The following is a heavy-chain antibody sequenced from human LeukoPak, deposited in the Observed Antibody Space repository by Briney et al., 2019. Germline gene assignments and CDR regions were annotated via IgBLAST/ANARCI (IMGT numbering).Heavy chain of an antibody. CDR3: ARNEPLGYSSSWYEYYFDY. CDR1: GGTFSSYA. J-gene: IGHJ4*02. Sequence: SVKVSCKASGGTFSSYAISWVRQAPGQGLEWMGGIIPIFGTADYAQKFQGRVTITTDESTSTAYMELSSLRSEDMAVYYCARNEPLGYSSSWYEYYFDYWGQGTLVTVSS. V-gene: IGHV1-69*05. D-gene: IGHD6-13*01. CDR2: IIPIFGTA.